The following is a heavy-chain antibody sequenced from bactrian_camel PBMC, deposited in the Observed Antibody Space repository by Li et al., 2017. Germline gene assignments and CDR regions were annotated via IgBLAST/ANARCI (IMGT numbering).Heavy chain of an antibody. J-gene: IGHJ4*01. Sequence: HVQLVESGGGEVQAGGSLRISCVLDGLSLGEMAWYRQRPGNECELISTISSKDGKTYYVDSVKGRFTISQDNAKTTMNLQTDSLKPEDTAVYYCAAANGGTCAGQGTQVTVS. D-gene: IGHD6*01. V-gene: IGHV3S63*01. CDR1: GLSLGE. CDR2: ISSKDGKT.